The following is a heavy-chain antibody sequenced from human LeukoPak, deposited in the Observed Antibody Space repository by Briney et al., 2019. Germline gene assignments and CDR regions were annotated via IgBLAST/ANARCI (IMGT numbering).Heavy chain of an antibody. J-gene: IGHJ4*02. CDR1: GYTFTSYY. CDR3: ARDWRSGSYFLGSGV. D-gene: IGHD3-10*01. V-gene: IGHV1-46*01. Sequence: ASVKVSCKASGYTFTSYYMHWVRQAPGQGLEWMGIINPSGGSTSYAQKFQGRVTITADESTSTAYMELSSLRSEDTAVYYCARDWRSGSYFLGSGVWGQGTLVTVSS. CDR2: INPSGGST.